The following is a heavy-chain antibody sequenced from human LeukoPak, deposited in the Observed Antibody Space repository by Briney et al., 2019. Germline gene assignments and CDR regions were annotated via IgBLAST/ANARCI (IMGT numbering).Heavy chain of an antibody. CDR2: IVVGSGNT. Sequence: SVKVSCKASGFTFTSSAMQWVRQARGQRLEWIGWIVVGSGNTNYAQKFQERVTITRDMSTSTAYMELSSLRSEDTAVYYCAALAYYGSGSYWDLWGRGTLVTASS. CDR1: GFTFTSSA. V-gene: IGHV1-58*02. D-gene: IGHD3-10*01. J-gene: IGHJ2*01. CDR3: AALAYYGSGSYWDL.